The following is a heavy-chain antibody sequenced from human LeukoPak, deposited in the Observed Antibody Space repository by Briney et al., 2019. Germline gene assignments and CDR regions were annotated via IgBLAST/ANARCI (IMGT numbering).Heavy chain of an antibody. D-gene: IGHD6-19*01. V-gene: IGHV3-23*01. Sequence: GGSLRLSCAASGFTFSSYGMHWVRQAPGKGLEWVSAISGSGGSTYYADSVKGRFTISRDNSKNTLYLQMNSLRAEDTAVYYCAKVSWVAGTNDYWGQGTLVTVSS. CDR1: GFTFSSYG. J-gene: IGHJ4*02. CDR3: AKVSWVAGTNDY. CDR2: ISGSGGST.